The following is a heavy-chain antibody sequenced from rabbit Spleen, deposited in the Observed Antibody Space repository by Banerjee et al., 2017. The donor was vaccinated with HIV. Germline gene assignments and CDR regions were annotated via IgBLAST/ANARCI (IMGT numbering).Heavy chain of an antibody. J-gene: IGHJ4*01. D-gene: IGHD3-1*01. CDR2: INAVTGKA. V-gene: IGHV1S45*01. CDR1: GFSFSSSYY. CDR3: AREKSGNHGHDL. Sequence: QEQLVESGGGLVKPGASLTLTCTASGFSFSSSYYMCWVRQAPGKGLEWIACINAVTGKAVYASWAKGRFTFSKTSSTTVTLQMTSLTAADTATYFCAREKSGNHGHDLWGPGTLVT.